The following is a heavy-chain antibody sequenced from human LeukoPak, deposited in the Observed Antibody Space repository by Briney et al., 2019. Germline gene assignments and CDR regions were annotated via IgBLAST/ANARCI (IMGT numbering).Heavy chain of an antibody. CDR3: ARRGVLGAKVFDI. CDR1: GFTFSSYS. CDR2: ISSSSSSYI. Sequence: SGGSLRLSCAASGFTFSSYSMNWVRQAPGKGLEWVSSISSSSSSYIYYADSVKGRFTISRDNAKNSLYLQMNSLRAEDTAVYYCARRGVLGAKVFDIWGQGTMVTVSS. J-gene: IGHJ3*02. V-gene: IGHV3-21*01. D-gene: IGHD1-26*01.